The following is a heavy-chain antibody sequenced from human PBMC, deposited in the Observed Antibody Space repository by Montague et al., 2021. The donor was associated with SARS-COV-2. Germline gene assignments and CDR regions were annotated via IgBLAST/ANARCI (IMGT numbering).Heavy chain of an antibody. CDR2: ISDTGSTI. V-gene: IGHV3-11*01. CDR1: GFTFSDYY. CDR3: AEALMTYGGNSPVDQ. J-gene: IGHJ4*02. D-gene: IGHD4-23*01. Sequence: SLRLSCAASGFTFSDYYMNWIRQAPGKGLEWISYISDTGSTIYYSDSVKGRFAVSRDNTKNSLYLQMNSLRAEDTAVYYCAEALMTYGGNSPVDQWGQGTLVTVSS.